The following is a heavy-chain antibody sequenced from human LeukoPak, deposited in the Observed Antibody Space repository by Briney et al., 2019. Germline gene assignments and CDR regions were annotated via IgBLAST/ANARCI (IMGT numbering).Heavy chain of an antibody. J-gene: IGHJ6*02. V-gene: IGHV3-74*01. Sequence: GGSLRLSCVASGFTVSNKYMSWVRQAPGEALMWVSRIKSDGSSTTYADSVKGRFTISRDNAKNTLYLQMNSLRAEDTAVYYCSRASLSSCGGDCYSGLDVWGQGTTVTVSS. CDR2: IKSDGSST. CDR1: GFTVSNKY. CDR3: SRASLSSCGGDCYSGLDV. D-gene: IGHD2-21*02.